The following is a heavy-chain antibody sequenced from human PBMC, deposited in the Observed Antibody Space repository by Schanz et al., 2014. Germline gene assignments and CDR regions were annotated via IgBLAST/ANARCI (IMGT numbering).Heavy chain of an antibody. V-gene: IGHV1-69*02. CDR2: IIPILGIA. Sequence: QVQLVQSGAEVKKPGSSVKVSCKASGGTFSTYTISWVRQAPGQGLEWMGRIIPILGIANYAQKFQGRVTINTDKSTLTATQHVSSLRSEDTAVSYCDPSGAGYSSSWDFDYWGQGTLVTVAS. CDR3: DPSGAGYSSSWDFDY. D-gene: IGHD6-13*01. CDR1: GGTFSTYT. J-gene: IGHJ4*02.